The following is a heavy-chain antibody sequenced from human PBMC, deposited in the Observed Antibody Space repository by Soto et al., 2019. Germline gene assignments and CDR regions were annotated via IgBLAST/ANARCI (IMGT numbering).Heavy chain of an antibody. CDR3: AGTRSITIFGVVIDYYYYYMDV. D-gene: IGHD3-3*01. V-gene: IGHV4-59*08. CDR1: GGSISSYY. CDR2: IYYSGST. Sequence: SETLSLICTVSGGSISSYYGSWIRRPPGKGLEWIGYIYYSGSTNYNPSLKSRVTISVDTSKNQFSLKLSSVTAADTAVYYCAGTRSITIFGVVIDYYYYYMDVWGKGTTVTVSS. J-gene: IGHJ6*03.